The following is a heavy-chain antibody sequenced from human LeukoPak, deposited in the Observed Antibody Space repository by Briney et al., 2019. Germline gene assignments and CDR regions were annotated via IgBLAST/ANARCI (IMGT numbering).Heavy chain of an antibody. D-gene: IGHD6-13*01. J-gene: IGHJ4*02. V-gene: IGHV3-48*01. Sequence: QSGGSLRLSCGASGFTFSTYSMHWVRQAPGKGLQWVSYISSSSDSIYYADSVKGRFTVSRDNAKNSLFLQMNSLRAEDTAVYYCTRAAAAVTGDYWGQGTLVTVSS. CDR2: ISSSSDSI. CDR1: GFTFSTYS. CDR3: TRAAAAVTGDY.